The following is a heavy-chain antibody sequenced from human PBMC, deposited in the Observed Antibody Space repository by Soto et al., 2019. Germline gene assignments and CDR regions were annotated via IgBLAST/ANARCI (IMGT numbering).Heavy chain of an antibody. D-gene: IGHD3-10*01. CDR2: ISYDGRNK. CDR3: AKDMSSGSGSYVD. V-gene: IGHV3-30*18. CDR1: GFTFSTYG. J-gene: IGHJ4*02. Sequence: QVQLVESGGGVVQPGRSLRLSCAASGFTFSTYGLHWVSQAPGKGLEWVAVISYDGRNKYYADSVEGRFTISRDDSKNTLYLQMNSLTAEDTAVYYCAKDMSSGSGSYVDWGQGTLVTVSS.